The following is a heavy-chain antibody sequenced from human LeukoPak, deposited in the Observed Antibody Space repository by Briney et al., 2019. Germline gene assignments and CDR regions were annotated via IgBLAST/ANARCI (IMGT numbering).Heavy chain of an antibody. CDR1: GGSISSYY. CDR2: IYTSGST. Sequence: SETLSLTCTVSGGSISSYYWSWIRQPAGKGLEWIGRIYTSGSTNYNPSLKSRVTMSVDTSKNQFSLKLSSVTAADTAVYYCARVDCSGGSCLIFDYWGQGTLVTVSS. CDR3: ARVDCSGGSCLIFDY. V-gene: IGHV4-4*07. J-gene: IGHJ4*02. D-gene: IGHD2-15*01.